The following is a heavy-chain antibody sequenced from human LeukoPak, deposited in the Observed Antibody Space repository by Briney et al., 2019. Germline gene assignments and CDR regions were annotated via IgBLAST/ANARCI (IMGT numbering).Heavy chain of an antibody. CDR2: ISSSSSYI. J-gene: IGHJ6*02. CDR1: GFTFSSYS. V-gene: IGHV3-21*01. CDR3: ARGPYSSSFGDTAYYYYYGMDV. D-gene: IGHD6-6*01. Sequence: GGSLRLSCAASGFTFSSYSMNWVRQAPGKGLEWVSSISSSSSYIYYADSVKGRFTISRDNAENSLYLQMNSLRAEDTAVYYCARGPYSSSFGDTAYYYYYGMDVWGQGTTVTVSS.